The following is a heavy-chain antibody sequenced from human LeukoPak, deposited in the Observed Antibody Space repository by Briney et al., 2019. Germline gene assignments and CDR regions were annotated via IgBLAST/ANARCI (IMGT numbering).Heavy chain of an antibody. Sequence: GGSLRLSCAASGFTVSSNYMSWVRQAPGKGLEWVSVIYSGGSTYYADSVKSRFTISRDNSKNTLYLQMNSLRAEDTAVYYCARALITQSYYFDYWGQGTLVTVSS. CDR1: GFTVSSNY. D-gene: IGHD3-16*01. J-gene: IGHJ4*02. CDR2: IYSGGST. CDR3: ARALITQSYYFDY. V-gene: IGHV3-66*01.